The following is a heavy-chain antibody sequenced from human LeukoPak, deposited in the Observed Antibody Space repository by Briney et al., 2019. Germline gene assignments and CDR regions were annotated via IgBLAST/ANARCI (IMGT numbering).Heavy chain of an antibody. Sequence: GASVKVSCKASGYTFTGYYMHWVGQAPGKGLEGMGWINPNSGGTNYAQKFQGWVTMTRDTSISTAYMELSRLRSDDTAVYYCARDRTGTYDYWGQGTLVTVSS. CDR2: INPNSGGT. D-gene: IGHD3/OR15-3a*01. CDR3: ARDRTGTYDY. J-gene: IGHJ4*02. V-gene: IGHV1-2*04. CDR1: GYTFTGYY.